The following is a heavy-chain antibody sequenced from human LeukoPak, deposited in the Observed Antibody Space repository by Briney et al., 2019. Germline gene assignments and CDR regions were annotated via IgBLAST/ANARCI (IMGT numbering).Heavy chain of an antibody. J-gene: IGHJ4*02. D-gene: IGHD2-15*01. Sequence: ASVKVSCKASGGTFSSYAISWVRQAPGQGLEWMGGIIPIFGTANYAQKFQGRVTMTRDTSTSTVYMELSSLRSEDTAAYYCARGAGILLLVVVAGVEFDYWGQGTLVTVSS. V-gene: IGHV1-69*05. CDR2: IIPIFGTA. CDR1: GGTFSSYA. CDR3: ARGAGILLLVVVAGVEFDY.